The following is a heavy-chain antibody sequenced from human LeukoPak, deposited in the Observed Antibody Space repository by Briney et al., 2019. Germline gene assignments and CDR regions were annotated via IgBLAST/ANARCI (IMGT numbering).Heavy chain of an antibody. D-gene: IGHD3-10*01. Sequence: GGSLRLSCAASGFTFSSYSMNWVRQAPGKGLEWVSSISSTSIYKYYADSVKGRFTISRDNAKISLYLQMNSLRAEDTAVYYCATEGRGVHFDSWGQGTLVTVSS. CDR1: GFTFSSYS. J-gene: IGHJ4*02. V-gene: IGHV3-21*01. CDR3: ATEGRGVHFDS. CDR2: ISSTSIYK.